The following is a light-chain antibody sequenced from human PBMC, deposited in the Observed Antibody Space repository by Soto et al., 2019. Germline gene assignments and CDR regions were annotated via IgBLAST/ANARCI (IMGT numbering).Light chain of an antibody. Sequence: RVVTRSACTLSVSPVETATLSCSASQGISRTLAWYQLKPGQAPRLLFYGASTRATGVPARFSGSGSGTEFSLTITSLQPEDFATYYCQQLFDSPITFGQGTRLEIK. CDR2: GAS. CDR3: QQLFDSPIT. J-gene: IGKJ5*01. CDR1: QGISRT. V-gene: IGKV3-15*01.